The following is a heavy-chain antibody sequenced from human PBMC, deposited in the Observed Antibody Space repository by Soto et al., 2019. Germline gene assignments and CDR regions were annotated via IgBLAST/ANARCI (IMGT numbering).Heavy chain of an antibody. Sequence: PGESLKISCKASGYSFSFYWIGWVRQMPGKGLEWMAIMYPDDSDIRYSPSFEAHVTISADKSTSTAYLQWSSLKASDTAMYYCARTTGSGGYSSVFDYWGQGTLVTVSS. CDR3: ARTTGSGGYSSVFDY. CDR1: GYSFSFYW. V-gene: IGHV5-51*01. CDR2: MYPDDSDI. J-gene: IGHJ4*02. D-gene: IGHD6-25*01.